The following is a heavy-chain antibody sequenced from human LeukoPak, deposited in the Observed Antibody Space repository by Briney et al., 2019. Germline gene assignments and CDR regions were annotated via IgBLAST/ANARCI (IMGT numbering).Heavy chain of an antibody. Sequence: SVKVSCKASGGTFCSYAISWVRQAPGQGLEWMGRIIPIFGTANYAQKFQGRVTITTDESTSTAYMELSSLRSEDTAVYYCATSLAGDYYDSSGYSHWGQGTLVTVSS. V-gene: IGHV1-69*05. CDR1: GGTFCSYA. CDR3: ATSLAGDYYDSSGYSH. D-gene: IGHD3-22*01. CDR2: IIPIFGTA. J-gene: IGHJ4*02.